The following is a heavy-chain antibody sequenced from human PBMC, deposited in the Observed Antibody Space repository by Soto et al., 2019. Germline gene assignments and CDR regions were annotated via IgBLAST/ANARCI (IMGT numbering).Heavy chain of an antibody. V-gene: IGHV2-5*02. D-gene: IGHD5-12*01. Sequence: QITLKESGPTLVKPTQTLTLTCTFSGFSLSTSGVGVDWIRQPQGKALEWLALIYLDHDKRYSPSLKSRLTITKDTSKIQVVLTMTNMDPADTATYYRAHVYGGYDNFDYCGQGTLVTVSS. CDR1: GFSLSTSGVG. CDR2: IYLDHDK. J-gene: IGHJ4*02. CDR3: AHVYGGYDNFDY.